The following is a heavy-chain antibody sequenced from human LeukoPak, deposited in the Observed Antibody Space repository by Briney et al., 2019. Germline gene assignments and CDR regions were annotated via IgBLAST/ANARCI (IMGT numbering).Heavy chain of an antibody. J-gene: IGHJ6*03. V-gene: IGHV4-4*09. Sequence: SETLSLTCTVSGGSISSYYWSWIRQPPGKRLEWIGYIYTSGSTNYNPSLKSRVTISVDTSKNQFSLKLSSVTAADTAVYYCARHPRGYYYYYMDVWGKGTTVTVSS. CDR2: IYTSGST. CDR1: GGSISSYY. CDR3: ARHPRGYYYYYMDV.